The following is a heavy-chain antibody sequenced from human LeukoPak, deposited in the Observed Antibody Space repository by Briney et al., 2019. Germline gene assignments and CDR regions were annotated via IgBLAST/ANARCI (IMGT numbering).Heavy chain of an antibody. Sequence: GGSLRLSCAASGFTFSSYWMHWVRQAPGKGLVWVSRINSDGSSTSYADSVKGRFTISKDNAKNTLYLQMNSLRAEDTAVYYCARVGLSGYDYHGDYWGQGTLVTVSS. D-gene: IGHD5-12*01. V-gene: IGHV3-74*01. J-gene: IGHJ4*02. CDR1: GFTFSSYW. CDR2: INSDGSST. CDR3: ARVGLSGYDYHGDY.